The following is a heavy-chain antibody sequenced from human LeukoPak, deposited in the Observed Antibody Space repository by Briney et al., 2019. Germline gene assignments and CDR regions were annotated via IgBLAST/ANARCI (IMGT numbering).Heavy chain of an antibody. CDR1: GFTFRSFV. Sequence: GRSLRLSCAASGFTFRSFVMHWVRQAPGKGLEWVAAISYEDGTNKYYADSVKGRFTISRDNSKTTLFLQMNSLRDEDTALYYCVTDTSMGGLFDYWGQGTLVTVSS. CDR2: ISYEDGTNK. D-gene: IGHD5-18*01. V-gene: IGHV3-30-3*01. CDR3: VTDTSMGGLFDY. J-gene: IGHJ4*02.